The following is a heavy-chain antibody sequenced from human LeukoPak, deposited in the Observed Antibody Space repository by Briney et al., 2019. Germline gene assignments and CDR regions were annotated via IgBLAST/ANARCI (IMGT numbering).Heavy chain of an antibody. J-gene: IGHJ5*02. CDR2: IYPGDSAT. D-gene: IGHD2-2*01. Sequence: GESLKISCQGSGYSFTNYWIAWVRQMAGKGLEWMGIIYPGDSATRYSPSFQGQVTISVDKSISTAYLQWSSLKASDTAMYYCARIRYCSSTSCPGWFDPWGQGTLVSVPS. V-gene: IGHV5-51*01. CDR3: ARIRYCSSTSCPGWFDP. CDR1: GYSFTNYW.